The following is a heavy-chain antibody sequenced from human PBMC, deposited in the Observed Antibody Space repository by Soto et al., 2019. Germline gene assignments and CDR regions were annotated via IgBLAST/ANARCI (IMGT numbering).Heavy chain of an antibody. CDR2: VYSSGTT. J-gene: IGHJ4*02. V-gene: IGHV4-4*07. D-gene: IGHD2-21*01. CDR3: ARDIASYAYGEGY. CDR1: GGSINSYW. Sequence: SETLSLTCTVSGGSINSYWWSWIRQPAGKGLEWIGRVYSSGTTDYNPSLNSRATMSVETSKNQFSLKLSSVTAADTAVYYCARDIASYAYGEGYWGQGIQVTVS.